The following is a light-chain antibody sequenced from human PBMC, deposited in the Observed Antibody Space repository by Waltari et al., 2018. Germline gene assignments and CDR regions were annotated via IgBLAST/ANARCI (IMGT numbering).Light chain of an antibody. Sequence: DIQMTQSPSSVSASIGDRVTINCRASQDISSWLGCYQHKPGKDPKLLISSASTLESGVPSRFSGRGSGTDFTLTNSSLQPEDFATYYCLQGNRYPYTFGQGTKVEIK. CDR2: SAS. V-gene: IGKV1-12*01. CDR3: LQGNRYPYT. J-gene: IGKJ2*01. CDR1: QDISSW.